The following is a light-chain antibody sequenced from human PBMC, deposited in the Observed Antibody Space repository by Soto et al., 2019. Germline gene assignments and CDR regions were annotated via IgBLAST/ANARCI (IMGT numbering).Light chain of an antibody. Sequence: EIVLKQSPGTLSLSTGERATLSCRASQSVTNYIAWYQQRPGQAPRLLIYDASNRASGVPARFSGSGSGTDFTLTISDLEPADFGLYYCQQRLNWPPGFGQGTKV. J-gene: IGKJ1*01. CDR1: QSVTNY. V-gene: IGKV3-11*01. CDR2: DAS. CDR3: QQRLNWPPG.